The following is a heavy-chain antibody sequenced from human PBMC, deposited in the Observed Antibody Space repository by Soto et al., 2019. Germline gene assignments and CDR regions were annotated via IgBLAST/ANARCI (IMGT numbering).Heavy chain of an antibody. D-gene: IGHD1-1*01. Sequence: GWSMGISCAASGLSLRKSAMTWVRQAPGQGLQYISSITASGSDTYYADSVKGRFIISRDNSKNTLYLQMNSLRVEDTAIYYCAKNVVDRGADSWGQGTVVTVSS. V-gene: IGHV3-23*01. CDR3: AKNVVDRGADS. J-gene: IGHJ4*02. CDR2: ITASGSDT. CDR1: GLSLRKSA.